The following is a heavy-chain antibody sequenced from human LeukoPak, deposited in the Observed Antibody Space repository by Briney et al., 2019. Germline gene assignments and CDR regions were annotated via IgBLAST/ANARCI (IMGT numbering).Heavy chain of an antibody. CDR1: GYTFTGYY. CDR3: ARALCSGGSCYVFDY. J-gene: IGHJ4*02. CDR2: INPNSGDT. V-gene: IGHV1-2*02. Sequence: ASVKVSCTASGYTFTGYYMHWVRQAPGQGLEWMGWINPNSGDTNYAQKFQGRVTMTRDTSVSTAYMEVTRLISDDAAVYYCARALCSGGSCYVFDYWGQGTLVTVSS. D-gene: IGHD2-15*01.